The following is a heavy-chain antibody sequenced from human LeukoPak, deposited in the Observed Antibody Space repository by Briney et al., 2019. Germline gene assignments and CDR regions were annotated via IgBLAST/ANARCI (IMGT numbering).Heavy chain of an antibody. CDR3: AISFCSGTTCHGGFDY. V-gene: IGHV3-23*01. Sequence: GGSLRLSCAASGFTFSTYVISWVRQAPGKGLEWVSAISGSGGSTYYADSVKGRFTISRDNAKNTLYLQMNSLRAEDAAVYYCAISFCSGTTCHGGFDYWGQGTLVTVSS. CDR2: ISGSGGST. CDR1: GFTFSTYV. D-gene: IGHD2-2*01. J-gene: IGHJ4*02.